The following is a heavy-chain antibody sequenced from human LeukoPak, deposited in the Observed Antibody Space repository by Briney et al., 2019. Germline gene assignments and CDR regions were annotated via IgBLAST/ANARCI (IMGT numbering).Heavy chain of an antibody. CDR3: ARRNWDYYGSGSYYYWFDP. V-gene: IGHV1-69*04. CDR2: IIPILGIA. Sequence: SVKVSCKASGGTFSSYAISRVRQAPGQGLEWMGRIIPILGIANYAQKFQGRVTITADKSTSTAYMELSSLRSEDTAVYYCARRNWDYYGSGSYYYWFDPWGQGTLVTVSS. J-gene: IGHJ5*02. CDR1: GGTFSSYA. D-gene: IGHD3-10*01.